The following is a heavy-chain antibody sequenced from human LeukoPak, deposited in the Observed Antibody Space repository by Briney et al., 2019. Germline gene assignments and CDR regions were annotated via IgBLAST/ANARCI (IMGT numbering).Heavy chain of an antibody. D-gene: IGHD3-10*01. CDR3: ARAGYYYGAGSFPHYFDY. J-gene: IGHJ4*02. Sequence: GGCLRLSCAASLFTPDDYAMHWVRPAPGRGVGSVSGISWNIGRIGYADSVRVGLTISRDKAKNSLYLQMNSLRDEDTALYFCARAGYYYGAGSFPHYFDYWGQGTLVTVSS. CDR2: ISWNIGRI. CDR1: LFTPDDYA. V-gene: IGHV3-9*02.